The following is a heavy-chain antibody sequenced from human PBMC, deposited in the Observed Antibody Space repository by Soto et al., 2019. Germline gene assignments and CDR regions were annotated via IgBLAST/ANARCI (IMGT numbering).Heavy chain of an antibody. D-gene: IGHD1-26*01. J-gene: IGHJ4*02. CDR3: ARGPYRWEPLGPFDY. Sequence: ASVKVSCKASGYTFTSYAMHWVRQAPGQRLEWMGWINAGNGNTKYSQKFQGRVTITRDTSASTAYMELRSLRSDDTAVYYCARGPYRWEPLGPFDYWGQGTLVTVSS. CDR1: GYTFTSYA. V-gene: IGHV1-3*01. CDR2: INAGNGNT.